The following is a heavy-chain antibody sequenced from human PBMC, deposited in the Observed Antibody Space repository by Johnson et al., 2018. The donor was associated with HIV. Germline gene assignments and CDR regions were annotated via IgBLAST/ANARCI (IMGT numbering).Heavy chain of an antibody. J-gene: IGHJ3*02. D-gene: IGHD4-11*01. V-gene: IGHV3-7*01. CDR3: ARDEDYSKVRAFDI. CDR2: IKQDGGEK. CDR1: GFTFSAYF. Sequence: VHLVESGGGLIQPGESLRLSCAASGFTFSAYFMSWVRQAPGKGLEWVANIKQDGGEKNYVDSVRGRFTISRDNAKNSLYLQMYRLRAEDTAVYYCARDEDYSKVRAFDIWGQGTMVIVSP.